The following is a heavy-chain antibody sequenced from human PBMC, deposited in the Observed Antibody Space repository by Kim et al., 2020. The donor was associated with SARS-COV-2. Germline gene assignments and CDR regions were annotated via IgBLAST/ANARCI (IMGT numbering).Heavy chain of an antibody. CDR2: INHSGST. D-gene: IGHD2-2*01. V-gene: IGHV4-34*01. CDR1: GGSFSGYY. J-gene: IGHJ6*03. CDR3: ARGIYCSSTSCYYYYMDV. Sequence: SETLSLTCAVYGGSFSGYYWSWIRQPPGKGLEWIGEINHSGSTNYNPSLKSRVTISVDTSKNQFSLKLSSVTAADTAVYYCARGIYCSSTSCYYYYMDVWGKGTTVTVSS.